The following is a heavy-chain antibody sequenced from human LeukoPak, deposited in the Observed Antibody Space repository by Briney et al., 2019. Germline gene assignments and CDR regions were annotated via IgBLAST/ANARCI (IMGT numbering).Heavy chain of an antibody. CDR3: ARVGDIATYFDY. J-gene: IGHJ4*02. Sequence: SETLSLTCTVSGGSISGSSYFWGWIRQPPGKGLEWIGYIYYSGSTNYNPSLKSRVTISVDTSKNQFSLKLSSVTAADTAVYYCARVGDIATYFDYWGQGTLVTVSS. D-gene: IGHD5-18*01. CDR2: IYYSGST. CDR1: GGSISGSSYF. V-gene: IGHV4-61*05.